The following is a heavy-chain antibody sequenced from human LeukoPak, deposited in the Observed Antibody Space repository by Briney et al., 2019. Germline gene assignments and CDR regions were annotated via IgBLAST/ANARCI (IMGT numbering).Heavy chain of an antibody. V-gene: IGHV1-3*01. Sequence: GASVKVSCKASGYTFTSYAMHWVRQALGQRLEWMGWINAGNGNTKYSQKFQGRVTITRDTSASTAYMELSSLRSEDTAVYYCARPRLLWFGELLYRGRNYFDYWGQGTLVTVSS. CDR2: INAGNGNT. CDR1: GYTFTSYA. CDR3: ARPRLLWFGELLYRGRNYFDY. D-gene: IGHD3-10*01. J-gene: IGHJ4*02.